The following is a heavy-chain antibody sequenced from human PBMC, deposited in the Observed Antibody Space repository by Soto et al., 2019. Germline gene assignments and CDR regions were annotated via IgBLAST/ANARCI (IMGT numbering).Heavy chain of an antibody. D-gene: IGHD5-12*01. CDR2: IWYDGSNK. J-gene: IGHJ6*02. V-gene: IGHV3-33*01. CDR1: GFTFSSYG. CDR3: DRDPTIPPEYGMDV. Sequence: PGGSLRLSCAASGFTFSSYGMHWVRQAPGKGLEWVAVIWYDGSNKYYADSVKCRFTISRDNSKNTLYLQMNSLRAEDTAVYYFDRDPTIPPEYGMDVWGQGTTVTVSS.